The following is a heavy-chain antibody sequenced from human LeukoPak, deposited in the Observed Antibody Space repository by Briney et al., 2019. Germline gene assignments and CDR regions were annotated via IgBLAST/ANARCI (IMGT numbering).Heavy chain of an antibody. J-gene: IGHJ5*02. V-gene: IGHV3-30*04. D-gene: IGHD2-2*01. Sequence: GGSLRLSCAASGFTFSSYAMHWVRQAPGKGLVWVAVISYDGSNKYYADSVKGRFTISRDNSKNTLYLQMNSLRAEDTAVYYCARERVVEVVVVPAEFWFDPWGQGTLVTVSS. CDR3: ARERVVEVVVVPAEFWFDP. CDR1: GFTFSSYA. CDR2: ISYDGSNK.